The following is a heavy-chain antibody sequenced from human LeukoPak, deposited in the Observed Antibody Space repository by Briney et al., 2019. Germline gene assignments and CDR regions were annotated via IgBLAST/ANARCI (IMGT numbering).Heavy chain of an antibody. CDR1: GFTFSSYA. Sequence: GGSLRLSCAASGFTFSSYAMHWVRQAPGKGLEWVSAIGGGADYTFYADSVTGRFTISRDNSKNTLYLQMNSLRAEDTAVYYCAKELVSRSSLSFDYWGQGTRVTVSS. V-gene: IGHV3-23*01. CDR3: AKELVSRSSLSFDY. D-gene: IGHD2-2*01. CDR2: IGGGADYT. J-gene: IGHJ4*02.